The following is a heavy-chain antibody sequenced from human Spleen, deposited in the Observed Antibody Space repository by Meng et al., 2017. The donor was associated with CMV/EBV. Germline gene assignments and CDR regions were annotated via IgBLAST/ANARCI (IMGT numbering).Heavy chain of an antibody. CDR2: ISYDGSNK. J-gene: IGHJ4*02. Sequence: LSLTCAASGFTFSSYAMHWVRQAPGKGLEWVAVISYDGSNKYYADSVKGRFTISRDNSKNTLYLQMNSLRAEDTAVYYCARGNFGGVINPAWAMDYWGQGTLVTVSS. D-gene: IGHD3-3*01. CDR3: ARGNFGGVINPAWAMDY. V-gene: IGHV3-30*04. CDR1: GFTFSSYA.